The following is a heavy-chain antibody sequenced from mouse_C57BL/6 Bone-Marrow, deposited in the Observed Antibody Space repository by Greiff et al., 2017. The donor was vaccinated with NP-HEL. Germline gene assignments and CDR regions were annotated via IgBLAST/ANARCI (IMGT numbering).Heavy chain of an antibody. CDR2: IDPETGGT. J-gene: IGHJ1*03. Sequence: VQLQQSGAELVRPGASVTLSCKASGYTFTDYEMHWVKQTPVHGLEWIGAIDPETGGTAYNQKFKGKAILTADKSSSTAYMELRSLTSEDSAVYYCTRFDCGRGWYFDVWGTGTTVTVSS. CDR1: GYTFTDYE. D-gene: IGHD1-1*01. V-gene: IGHV1-15*01. CDR3: TRFDCGRGWYFDV.